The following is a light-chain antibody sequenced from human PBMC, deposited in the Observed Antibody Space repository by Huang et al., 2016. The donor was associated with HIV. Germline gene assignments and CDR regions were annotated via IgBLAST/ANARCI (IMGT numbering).Light chain of an antibody. Sequence: EIVMTQSPATLSVSPGEKATLSCRASQSVSSHLTWSHQKPCQTPRLLIYGASTSATGIPARFSGSGSGTEFTLTIRSLQSEDFAVYYCHQYSTWPPGAFGQGTKVDI. V-gene: IGKV3-15*01. CDR3: HQYSTWPPGA. CDR2: GAS. J-gene: IGKJ1*01. CDR1: QSVSSH.